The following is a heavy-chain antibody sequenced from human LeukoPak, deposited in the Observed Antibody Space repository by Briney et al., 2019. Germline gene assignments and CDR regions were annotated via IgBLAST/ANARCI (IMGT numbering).Heavy chain of an antibody. Sequence: PGGSLRLSCAASGFTFSSYAMHWVRQAPGKGLEWVAVISYDGSNKYYADSVKGRFTISRDNSKNTLYLQMNSLRAEDTAVYYCARDPDAGYDYDFWSGYPDYWGQGTLVTVSS. CDR2: ISYDGSNK. D-gene: IGHD3-3*01. CDR1: GFTFSSYA. CDR3: ARDPDAGYDYDFWSGYPDY. J-gene: IGHJ4*02. V-gene: IGHV3-30-3*01.